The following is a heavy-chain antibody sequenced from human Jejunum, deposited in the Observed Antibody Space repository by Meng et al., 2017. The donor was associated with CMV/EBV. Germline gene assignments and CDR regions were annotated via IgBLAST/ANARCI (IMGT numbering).Heavy chain of an antibody. D-gene: IGHD1-26*01. V-gene: IGHV3-23*03. CDR1: GFTFRDYA. CDR2: IYGGGGST. Sequence: CEASGFTFRDYALAWVRQAPGKGLEWVSGIYGGGGSTHYADSVKGRIIISRDNSKNTLYLQMNSLRAEDTAVYYCAKKYSGSFDYWGQGTLVTVSS. J-gene: IGHJ4*02. CDR3: AKKYSGSFDY.